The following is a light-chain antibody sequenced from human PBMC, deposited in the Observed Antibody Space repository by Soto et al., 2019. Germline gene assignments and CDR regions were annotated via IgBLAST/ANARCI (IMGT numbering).Light chain of an antibody. V-gene: IGKV1-9*01. CDR3: QQLDSYPIT. CDR2: AAS. Sequence: IRLTQSPCFLPASVGDRLTISCQPSQGISDDLAWYQHEPGKXSKXXIYAASTLPSGVPSKFSGSGSGTELTLTISSLQPEDFEAYYCQQLDSYPITFGQGTRLEN. J-gene: IGKJ5*01. CDR1: QGISDD.